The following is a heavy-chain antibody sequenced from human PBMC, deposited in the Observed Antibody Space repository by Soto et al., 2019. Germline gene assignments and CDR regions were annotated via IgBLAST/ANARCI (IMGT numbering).Heavy chain of an antibody. Sequence: SETLSLTCTVSGGSISSYYWSWIRQPPGKGLEWIGYIYYSGSTNYNPSLQSRVTISVDTSKNQFSLKLSSVTAADTAVYYCARLYYDYYYYYMDVWGKGTTVTVSS. CDR3: ARLYYDYYYYYMDV. D-gene: IGHD2-8*01. CDR1: GGSISSYY. V-gene: IGHV4-59*01. J-gene: IGHJ6*03. CDR2: IYYSGST.